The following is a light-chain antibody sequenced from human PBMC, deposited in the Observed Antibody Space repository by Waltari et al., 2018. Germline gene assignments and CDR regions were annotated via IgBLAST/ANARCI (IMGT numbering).Light chain of an antibody. J-gene: IGKJ3*01. V-gene: IGKV4-1*01. CDR2: WAS. CDR3: QQYFVTPFT. CDR1: QSIMYSSNNQNF. Sequence: DIVMTQSPDSLAVSLRERATITCKSSQSIMYSSNNQNFLACYQKKPGHPPKLLIYWASTRQSGVPDRFTGSWSGTDFTLTISSLQAEDVAVYYCQQYFVTPFTFGPGTRVEIK.